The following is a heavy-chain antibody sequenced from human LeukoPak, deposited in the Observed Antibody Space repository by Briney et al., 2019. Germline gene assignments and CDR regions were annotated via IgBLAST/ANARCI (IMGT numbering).Heavy chain of an antibody. CDR2: IYTSGST. CDR3: ARGRVSSSTWYSTYYYYFYMDV. Sequence: PSETLSLTCTVSGGSISSYYWSWIRQPAGKGLEWIGRIYTSGSTNYNPSLKSRVTMSVDTSKNHFSLELSSATAADTAVYFCARGRVSSSTWYSTYYYYFYMDVWGNGTTVTVSS. CDR1: GGSISSYY. D-gene: IGHD6-13*01. J-gene: IGHJ6*03. V-gene: IGHV4-4*07.